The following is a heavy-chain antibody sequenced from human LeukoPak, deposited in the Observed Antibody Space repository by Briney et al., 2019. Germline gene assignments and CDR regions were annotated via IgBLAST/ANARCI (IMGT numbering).Heavy chain of an antibody. D-gene: IGHD5-24*01. Sequence: GGSLRLSCAASGFTFSVYDMHWVRQAPGKGLEWVSTITGSGGGTYYADSVKGRFSISRDNSKNTLYLQMNSLRAEDTALYYCAKDQNAYNYVFDYWGQGTLVTVSS. J-gene: IGHJ4*02. V-gene: IGHV3-23*01. CDR2: ITGSGGGT. CDR1: GFTFSVYD. CDR3: AKDQNAYNYVFDY.